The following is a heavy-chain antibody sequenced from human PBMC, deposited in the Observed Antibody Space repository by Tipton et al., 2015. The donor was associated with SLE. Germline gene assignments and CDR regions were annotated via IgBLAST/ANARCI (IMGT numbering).Heavy chain of an antibody. CDR2: ITQRGGS. J-gene: IGHJ4*02. Sequence: TLSLTCIVSGGSFSSYYWSWVRQPPGRGLEWIGYITQRGGSTYNPTLRSRVTISLDTSRTQFSLELSSVTAADTAVYYCARASERIGHFDYWGRGTLVTVSS. CDR3: ARASERIGHFDY. D-gene: IGHD1-1*01. CDR1: GGSFSSYY. V-gene: IGHV4-59*12.